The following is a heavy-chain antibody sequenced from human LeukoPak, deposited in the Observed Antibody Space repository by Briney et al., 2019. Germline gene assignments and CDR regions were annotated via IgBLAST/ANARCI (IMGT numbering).Heavy chain of an antibody. V-gene: IGHV3-23*01. J-gene: IGHJ4*02. CDR3: ARGLRIGSTYCSGGSCYLDY. CDR2: ISGSGDIT. CDR1: GFTSSAYV. Sequence: PGGSLRLSCAASGFTSSAYVMSWVRQAPGKGLEWVSSISGSGDITYYADSVKSRFTISRDNSRNTLYLQMNSLRAEDTAVYYCARGLRIGSTYCSGGSCYLDYWGQGTLVTVSS. D-gene: IGHD2-15*01.